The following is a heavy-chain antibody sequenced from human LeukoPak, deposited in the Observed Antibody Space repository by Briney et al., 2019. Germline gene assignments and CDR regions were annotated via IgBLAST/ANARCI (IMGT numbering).Heavy chain of an antibody. CDR3: ATAYYDFWSGYFLFGEYFQH. D-gene: IGHD3-3*01. V-gene: IGHV4-34*01. Sequence: SETLSLTCAVYGGSFSGYYWSWIRQPPGKGLEWIGEINHSGSTNYNPSLKSRVTISVDTSKNQFSLKLSSVTAADTAVYYCATAYYDFWSGYFLFGEYFQHWGQGTLVTVSS. CDR2: INHSGST. J-gene: IGHJ1*01. CDR1: GGSFSGYY.